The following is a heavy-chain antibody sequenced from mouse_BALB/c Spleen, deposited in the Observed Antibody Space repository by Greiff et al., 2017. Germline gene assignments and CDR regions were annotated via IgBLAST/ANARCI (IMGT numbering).Heavy chain of an antibody. V-gene: IGHV1-54*01. CDR1: GYAFTNYL. CDR2: INPGSGGT. CDR3: AREDGSWFAY. D-gene: IGHD2-3*01. Sequence: VQLQQSGAELVRPGTSVKVSCKASGYAFTNYLIEWVKQRPGQGLEWIGVINPGSGGTNYNEKFKGKATLTADKSSSTAYMQLSSLTSDDSAVYFCAREDGSWFAYWGQGTLVTVSA. J-gene: IGHJ3*01.